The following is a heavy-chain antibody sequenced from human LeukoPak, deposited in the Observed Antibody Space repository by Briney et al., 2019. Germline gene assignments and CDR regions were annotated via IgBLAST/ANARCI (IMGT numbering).Heavy chain of an antibody. CDR2: IKQDGSEK. D-gene: IGHD3-9*01. J-gene: IGHJ3*01. V-gene: IGHV3-7*02. CDR3: ATSRHPKIDIAFDV. Sequence: GGSLRLSCAASGFSFNSYWMSWVRQAPGRGLEWVANIKQDGSEKYYVDSVKGRFTISRDNAKNSLYLRMNSLGADDSAVYYCATSRHPKIDIAFDVWGQGTMVTVSS. CDR1: GFSFNSYW.